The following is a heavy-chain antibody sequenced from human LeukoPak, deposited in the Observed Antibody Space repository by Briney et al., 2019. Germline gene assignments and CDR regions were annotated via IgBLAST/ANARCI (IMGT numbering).Heavy chain of an antibody. Sequence: PGGSLRLSCAASGFTFTNYGMSWVRQAPGKGLEWVSVIYSGGSTYYADSVKGRFTISRDNSKNTLYLQMNSLRAEDTAVYYCARGRYGDDYYYMDVWGKGTTVTISS. CDR3: ARGRYGDDYYYMDV. V-gene: IGHV3-53*01. J-gene: IGHJ6*03. CDR1: GFTFTNYG. D-gene: IGHD4-17*01. CDR2: IYSGGST.